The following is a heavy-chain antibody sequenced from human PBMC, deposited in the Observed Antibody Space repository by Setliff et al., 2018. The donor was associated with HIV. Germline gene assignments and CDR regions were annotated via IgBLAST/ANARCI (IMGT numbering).Heavy chain of an antibody. CDR2: ISYRGST. J-gene: IGHJ5*02. V-gene: IGHV4-34*01. Sequence: PSETLSLTCAVFGASFSDFYWSWIRQPPGKGLEWIGEISYRGSTVYNPSLKSRVTMSVDAAKNLVSLNLNSVTAADTAIYYCARGVARQVVIDRWFDPWGQGTPVTVSS. D-gene: IGHD2-21*01. CDR1: GASFSDFY. CDR3: ARGVARQVVIDRWFDP.